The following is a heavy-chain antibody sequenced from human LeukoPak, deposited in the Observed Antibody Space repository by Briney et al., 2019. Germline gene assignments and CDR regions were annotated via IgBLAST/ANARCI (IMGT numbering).Heavy chain of an antibody. Sequence: ASVKVSCKASGYTFTGYYMHWVRQAPGQGLEWMGWINPNSGGTNYAQKFQGRVTMTRDTSISTAYMELSRLRSDDTAVYYCARDGNCGGDCYGGNWFDPWGQGTLVTVSP. D-gene: IGHD2-21*01. CDR1: GYTFTGYY. V-gene: IGHV1-2*02. CDR3: ARDGNCGGDCYGGNWFDP. J-gene: IGHJ5*02. CDR2: INPNSGGT.